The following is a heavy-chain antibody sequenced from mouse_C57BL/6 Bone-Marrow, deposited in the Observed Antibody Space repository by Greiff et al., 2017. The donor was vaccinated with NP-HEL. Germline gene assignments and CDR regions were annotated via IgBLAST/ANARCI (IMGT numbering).Heavy chain of an antibody. V-gene: IGHV1-50*01. J-gene: IGHJ4*01. D-gene: IGHD2-2*01. CDR2: IDPSDSYT. CDR1: GYTFTSYW. Sequence: QVQLQQPGAELVKPGASVKLSCKASGYTFTSYWMQWVKQRPGQGLEWIGEIDPSDSYTNYNQKFKGKATLTVDTSSSTAYMQLSSLTSEDSAVYNSARAGGYGYGYTMDYWGQETSVTVSS. CDR3: ARAGGYGYGYTMDY.